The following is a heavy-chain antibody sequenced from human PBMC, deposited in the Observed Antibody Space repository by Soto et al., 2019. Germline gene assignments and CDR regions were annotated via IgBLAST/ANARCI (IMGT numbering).Heavy chain of an antibody. J-gene: IGHJ4*02. Sequence: ASVKVSCKAPGYTFTSYYMHWVRRAPGQGLEWMGIINPSGGSTSYAQKFQGRVTMTRDTSTSTVYMELSSLRSEDTAVYYRARDPGYCTNGVCHAIDSWGQGTLVTAPQ. V-gene: IGHV1-46*03. CDR2: INPSGGST. CDR1: GYTFTSYY. CDR3: ARDPGYCTNGVCHAIDS. D-gene: IGHD2-8*01.